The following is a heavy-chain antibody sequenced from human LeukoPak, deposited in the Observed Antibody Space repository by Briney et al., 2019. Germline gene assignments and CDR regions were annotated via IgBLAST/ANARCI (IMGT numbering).Heavy chain of an antibody. CDR2: IKQDGSEK. Sequence: GGSLRLSCAASGFTFSSYWMSWVRQAPGKGLEWVANIKQDGSEKYYVDSVKGRFTISRDNAKNSLYLQMNSLRAEDTAVYYCAREGKCSGGSCYFPSGLFDYWGQGTLVTVSS. CDR3: AREGKCSGGSCYFPSGLFDY. CDR1: GFTFSSYW. V-gene: IGHV3-7*01. J-gene: IGHJ4*02. D-gene: IGHD2-15*01.